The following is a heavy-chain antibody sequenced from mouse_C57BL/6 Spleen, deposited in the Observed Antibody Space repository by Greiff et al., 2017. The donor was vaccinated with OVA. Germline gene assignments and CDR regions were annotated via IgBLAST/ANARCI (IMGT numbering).Heavy chain of an antibody. CDR1: GYTFTSYW. CDR3: ARGGYGNSYWYFDV. D-gene: IGHD2-1*01. J-gene: IGHJ1*03. Sequence: QVQLQQSGAELVKPGASVKLSCKASGYTFTSYWMQWVKQRPGQGLEWIGEIDPSDSYTNYNQKFKGKATLTVDTSSSTAYMQLSSLTSEDSAVYYCARGGYGNSYWYFDVWGTGTTVTVSS. CDR2: IDPSDSYT. V-gene: IGHV1-50*01.